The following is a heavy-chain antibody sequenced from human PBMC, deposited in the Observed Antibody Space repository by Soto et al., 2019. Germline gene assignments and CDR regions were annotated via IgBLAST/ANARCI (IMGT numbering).Heavy chain of an antibody. CDR3: ARDPEYYYGMDV. J-gene: IGHJ6*02. CDR2: ISSSGSTI. V-gene: IGHV3-48*03. CDR1: GFTFSSYE. Sequence: GGSLRLSCAASGFTFSSYEMNWVRQAPGKGLEWVSYISSSGSTIYYADSVKGRFTISRDNAKNSLYLQMNSLRAEDTAVYYCARDPEYYYGMDVWGQGTTVTVSS.